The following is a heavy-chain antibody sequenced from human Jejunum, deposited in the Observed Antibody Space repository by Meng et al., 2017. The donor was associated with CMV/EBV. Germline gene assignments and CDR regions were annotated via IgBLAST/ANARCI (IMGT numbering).Heavy chain of an antibody. J-gene: IGHJ5*02. CDR3: VAYSGSSFRFDP. Sequence: SCQASGNTFTDFFMWMRQAPGQGLEWVGWINFNSGATNYAQKFQGRVTMTRDMSVSTVYMEMSSLRPDDTAVYYCVAYSGSSFRFDPWGQGTLVTVSS. V-gene: IGHV1-2*02. D-gene: IGHD5-12*01. CDR1: GNTFTDFF. CDR2: INFNSGAT.